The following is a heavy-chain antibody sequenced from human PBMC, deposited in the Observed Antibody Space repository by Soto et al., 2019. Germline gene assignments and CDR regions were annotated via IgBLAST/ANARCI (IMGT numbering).Heavy chain of an antibody. CDR2: VYYTGST. J-gene: IGHJ4*02. Sequence: SLPCTVSVDSISTFYWGWMRQSPGKELEWIGYVYYTGSTNYNPSLKSRVTISVDRSKNQFSLKLTSANAAGTAVYYCARGRTVRNYADDSSDYFYFFDYWGQGTQVTVSS. CDR1: VDSISTFY. V-gene: IGHV4-59*13. CDR3: ARGRTVRNYADDSSDYFYFFDY. D-gene: IGHD3-22*01.